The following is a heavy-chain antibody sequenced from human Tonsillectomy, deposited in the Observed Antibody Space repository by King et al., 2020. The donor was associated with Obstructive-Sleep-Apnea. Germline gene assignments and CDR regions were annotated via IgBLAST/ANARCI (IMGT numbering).Heavy chain of an antibody. J-gene: IGHJ4*02. Sequence: VQLVDSGGGLVQPGRSLRLSFAASGFTFDDYDMHWVGHAPGKGLEGVSVIRWNSGIMGFVDSVTGGVTISRDNAKISLYLQMNSLRAEDTALYYCANQPNSFGSRGFDSWGQGTLVTVSS. CDR3: ANQPNSFGSRGFDS. CDR1: GFTFDDYD. CDR2: IRWNSGIM. D-gene: IGHD5-18*01. V-gene: IGHV3-9*01.